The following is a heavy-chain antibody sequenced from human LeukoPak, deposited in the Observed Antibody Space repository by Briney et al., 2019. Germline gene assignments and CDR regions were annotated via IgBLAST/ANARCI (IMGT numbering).Heavy chain of an antibody. CDR1: GFTFSSYW. CDR3: ARWGEYYNILTGYSHVGFDY. V-gene: IGHV3-7*01. CDR2: IKQDGIEK. D-gene: IGHD3-9*01. J-gene: IGHJ4*02. Sequence: GGSLRLSCVASGFTFSSYWMSWVRQAPGMGLEWVASIKQDGIEKYYVDSVKGRFTISRDNAKTSLYLQMNSLRAEDTAVYYCARWGEYYNILTGYSHVGFDYWGQGTLVTVSS.